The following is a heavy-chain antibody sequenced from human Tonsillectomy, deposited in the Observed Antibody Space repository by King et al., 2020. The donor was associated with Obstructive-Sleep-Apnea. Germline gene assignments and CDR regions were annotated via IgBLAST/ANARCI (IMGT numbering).Heavy chain of an antibody. D-gene: IGHD3-22*01. CDR3: ARIRLHYYDSSGYRVDY. Sequence: TLKESGPVLVKPTETLTLTCTVSGFSLSNARMGVSWIRQPPGKALEWLAHIFSNDEKSYSTSLKSRLTISKDTSKSQVVLTMTNMDPVDTVTYYCARIRLHYYDSSGYRVDYWGQGTLVTVSS. CDR1: GFSLSNARMG. V-gene: IGHV2-26*01. J-gene: IGHJ4*02. CDR2: IFSNDEK.